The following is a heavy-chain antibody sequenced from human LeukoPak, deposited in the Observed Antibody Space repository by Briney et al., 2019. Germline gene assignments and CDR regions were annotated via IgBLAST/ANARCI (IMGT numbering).Heavy chain of an antibody. CDR2: ISYDGSNK. V-gene: IGHV3-30*18. J-gene: IGHJ5*02. CDR3: AKGYCSSTSCYTGWFDP. D-gene: IGHD2-2*02. CDR1: GFTFSSYG. Sequence: GGSLRLSCAASGFTFSSYGMHWVRQAPGKGLEWVAVISYDGSNKYYADSVKGRFTISRDNSKNTLYLQMNSLRAEDTAVYYCAKGYCSSTSCYTGWFDPWGQGTLVTVFS.